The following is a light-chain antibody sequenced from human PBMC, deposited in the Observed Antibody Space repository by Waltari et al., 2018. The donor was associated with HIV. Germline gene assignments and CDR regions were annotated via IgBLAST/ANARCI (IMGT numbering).Light chain of an antibody. Sequence: SYELTQPPSVSVSPGQTASITCSGDKLGDKYVSWYQQRSGQSPVLLIYQDTKRPSGIPERFSGSNSGNTATLTISGAQAMDESDYYCQASDTWTVFGGGTKLTVL. J-gene: IGLJ2*01. CDR2: QDT. CDR1: KLGDKY. CDR3: QASDTWTV. V-gene: IGLV3-1*01.